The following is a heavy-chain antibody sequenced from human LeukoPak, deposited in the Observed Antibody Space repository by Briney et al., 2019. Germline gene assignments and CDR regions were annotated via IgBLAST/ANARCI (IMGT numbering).Heavy chain of an antibody. D-gene: IGHD6-19*01. V-gene: IGHV1-18*01. CDR1: GHTFTSYG. CDR2: ISGYNGNT. J-gene: IGHJ4*02. CDR3: ARDLKMGYSSGRYSWGTGSSNDY. Sequence: ASVKVSCKASGHTFTSYGISWVRQAPGQGLEWMGWISGYNGNTNYVQKFQGRVTMTTDTSTSTAYMELRSLRSDDTAVYYCARDLKMGYSSGRYSWGTGSSNDYWGQGTLVTVSS.